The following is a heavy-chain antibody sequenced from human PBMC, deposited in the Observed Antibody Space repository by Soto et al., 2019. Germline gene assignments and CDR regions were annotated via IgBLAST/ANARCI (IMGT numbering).Heavy chain of an antibody. V-gene: IGHV3-23*01. CDR2: ISGSGGST. CDR3: AKRDGYNSGHFDY. CDR1: GLTFSSYA. Sequence: SLRLSCSASGLTFSSYALSWVRQAPGKGLEWVSAISGSGGSTYYADSVKGRFTISRDNSKNTLYLQMNSLIAKDTAVYYCAKRDGYNSGHFDYWGQGTLVTVSS. J-gene: IGHJ4*02. D-gene: IGHD5-12*01.